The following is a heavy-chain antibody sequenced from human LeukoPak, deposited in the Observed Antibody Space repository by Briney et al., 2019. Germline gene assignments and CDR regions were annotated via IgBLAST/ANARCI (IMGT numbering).Heavy chain of an antibody. CDR2: IYYSGST. V-gene: IGHV4-61*01. CDR3: ARSQYYDSSGYYVFYFDC. J-gene: IGHJ4*02. Sequence: SETLSLTCTVSGGAVSSGSYYGSWIRPPPGKGLEWSGYIYYSGSTNYNPSLKSRVTTSLATSKHQFSLKLSSVTAADTAVYYCARSQYYDSSGYYVFYFDCWGQGTLVTVSS. D-gene: IGHD3-22*01. CDR1: GGAVSSGSYY.